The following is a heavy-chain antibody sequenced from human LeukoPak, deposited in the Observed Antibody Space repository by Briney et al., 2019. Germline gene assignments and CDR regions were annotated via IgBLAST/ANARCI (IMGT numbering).Heavy chain of an antibody. CDR1: GGSISSYY. J-gene: IGHJ6*03. V-gene: IGHV4-4*07. CDR3: ARDGYSGYDSHYYMDV. Sequence: SETLSLTCTVSGGSISSYYWSWIRQPAGKGLEWIGRIYTSGSTNYNPSLKSRVTMSVDTSKNQFSLKLSSVTAADTAVYYCARDGYSGYDSHYYMDVWGKGTTVTVSS. D-gene: IGHD5-12*01. CDR2: IYTSGST.